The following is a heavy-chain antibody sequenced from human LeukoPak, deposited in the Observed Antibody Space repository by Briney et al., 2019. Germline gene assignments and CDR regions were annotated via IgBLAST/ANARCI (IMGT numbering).Heavy chain of an antibody. J-gene: IGHJ4*02. CDR2: IQDEGISK. V-gene: IGHV3-30*02. Sequence: GGSLRVSRLGSGFTFRRSTRHWVRQATGKGPEWGAFIQDEGISKNYGDSVKGRFAISRDNFKNTVYLEMTSLTTEDTALYYCAKARDSANYYFDSWGQGTLVTVSS. CDR1: GFTFRRST. CDR3: AKARDSANYYFDS. D-gene: IGHD1-26*01.